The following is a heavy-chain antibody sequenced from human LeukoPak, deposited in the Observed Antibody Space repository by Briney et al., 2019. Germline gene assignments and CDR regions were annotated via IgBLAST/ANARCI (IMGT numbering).Heavy chain of an antibody. J-gene: IGHJ4*02. CDR3: VKGGQDCSPTTCYYD. CDR2: ISGSGST. D-gene: IGHD2-2*01. Sequence: GGSLRLSCVASGYIFNNYAVIWVRQAPGKGLEWVSAISGSGSTYYADSVKGRFTISRDNSKNTGYLQMNSLRAEDTAVYYCVKGGQDCSPTTCYYDWGQGTLVTVSS. V-gene: IGHV3-23*01. CDR1: GYIFNNYA.